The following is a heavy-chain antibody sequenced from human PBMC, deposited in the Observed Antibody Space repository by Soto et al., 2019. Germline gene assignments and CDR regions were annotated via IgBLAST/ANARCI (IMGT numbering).Heavy chain of an antibody. CDR2: ISTTSTYI. CDR3: VRDYVMDV. Sequence: EVQLVESGGGLVAPGGSLRLSCVASGFALTTYTMNWVRQAPGTGLEWVSSISTTSTYIYYADSVKGRFTISRDNANNSLHLQMNSLRAEDTAVYYCVRDYVMDVWGQGTTVTVSS. D-gene: IGHD3-10*02. J-gene: IGHJ6*02. CDR1: GFALTTYT. V-gene: IGHV3-21*02.